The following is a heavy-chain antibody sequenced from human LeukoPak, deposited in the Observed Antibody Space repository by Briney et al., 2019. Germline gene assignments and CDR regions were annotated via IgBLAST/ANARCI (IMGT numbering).Heavy chain of an antibody. Sequence: ASVKVSCKASGYTFTGYYTHWVRQAPGQGLEWMGWINPNSGGTNYAQKFQGRVTMTRDTSISTAYMELSRLRSDDTAVYYCARAYGSGSFPPDYWGQGTLVTVSS. CDR3: ARAYGSGSFPPDY. D-gene: IGHD3-10*01. V-gene: IGHV1-2*02. CDR1: GYTFTGYY. J-gene: IGHJ4*02. CDR2: INPNSGGT.